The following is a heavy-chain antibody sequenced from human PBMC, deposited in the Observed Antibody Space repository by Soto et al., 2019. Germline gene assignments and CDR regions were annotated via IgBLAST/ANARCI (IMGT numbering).Heavy chain of an antibody. CDR1: GGSISSGGYY. J-gene: IGHJ4*02. V-gene: IGHV4-31*09. D-gene: IGHD1-1*01. Sequence: SETLSLTCTVSGGSISSGGYYWSWIRQHPAKGLEWIGYIYYSGSTYYNPSLESRVTISVDKSKNQFSLKLMSLSAADTAVYYCGRLEGLATISYYFDYWRQGALVTVSS. CDR2: IYYSGST. CDR3: GRLEGLATISYYFDY.